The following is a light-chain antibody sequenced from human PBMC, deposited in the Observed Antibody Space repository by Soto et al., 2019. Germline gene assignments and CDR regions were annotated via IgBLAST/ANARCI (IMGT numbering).Light chain of an antibody. CDR1: QNVRSY. J-gene: IGKJ4*01. Sequence: DIVLTQSPATLSLSPGDREPRSYRASQNVRSYLPLAQPNPGQDPMLLISDASNRATGIPARFSGRVSGTDFFRAIGIPQAADFARHYCQHRSNSALIGRGTKVEIK. V-gene: IGKV3-11*01. CDR3: QHRSNSAL. CDR2: DAS.